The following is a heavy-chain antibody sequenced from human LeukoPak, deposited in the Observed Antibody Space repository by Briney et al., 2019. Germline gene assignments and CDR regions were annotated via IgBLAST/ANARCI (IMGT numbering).Heavy chain of an antibody. D-gene: IGHD3-22*01. V-gene: IGHV5-51*01. Sequence: GESLKISCKGSGYSFTSYWIGWVRQMPGKGLEWMGIIYPGDSDTRYSPSFQGQVTISADKSISTAYLQWSSLKASDTAMYYCARHVSSGYDAGAFDIWGQGTMVTVSS. CDR1: GYSFTSYW. CDR2: IYPGDSDT. CDR3: ARHVSSGYDAGAFDI. J-gene: IGHJ3*02.